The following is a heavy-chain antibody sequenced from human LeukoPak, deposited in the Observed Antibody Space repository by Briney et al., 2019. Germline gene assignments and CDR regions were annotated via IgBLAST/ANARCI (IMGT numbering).Heavy chain of an antibody. D-gene: IGHD3-22*01. J-gene: IGHJ4*02. Sequence: GESLKISCKGSGYSFTNYWISWVRQIPGKGLEWMGIIYPGESDIRYSPSFQGQVTISADKSISTAYLQWSSLKASDTAMYYCASLIEDYDSSGYYHYYWGQGTLVTVSS. CDR3: ASLIEDYDSSGYYHYY. CDR1: GYSFTNYW. V-gene: IGHV5-51*01. CDR2: IYPGESDI.